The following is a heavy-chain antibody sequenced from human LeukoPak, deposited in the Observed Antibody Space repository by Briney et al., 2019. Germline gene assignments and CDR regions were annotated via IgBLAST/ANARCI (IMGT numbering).Heavy chain of an antibody. CDR3: ARPEQSNTWYYFQY. D-gene: IGHD6-13*01. V-gene: IGHV4-34*01. CDR2: INHSGST. CDR1: GGSFSGYY. Sequence: PSETLSLTCAVYGGSFSGYYWSWIRQPPGKGLEWIGEINHSGSTNYNPSLKSRVTISVDTSKNQFSLKLSSVTAADTAVYYCARPEQSNTWYYFQYWGQGILVTVSS. J-gene: IGHJ4*02.